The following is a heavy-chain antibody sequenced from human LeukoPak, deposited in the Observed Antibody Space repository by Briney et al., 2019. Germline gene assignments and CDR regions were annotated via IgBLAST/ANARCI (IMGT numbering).Heavy chain of an antibody. Sequence: AGGSLELSCAASGFPVSSNYMSWGRPAPGKGLEWVSVIYSGGSTYYADSMKGRFTISRDNSKNTLYLQMNSLRAEDTAVYYCARASYTNDFCSGYYDFDYRGQGTLVTVSS. CDR1: GFPVSSNY. CDR3: ARASYTNDFCSGYYDFDY. J-gene: IGHJ4*02. D-gene: IGHD3-3*01. V-gene: IGHV3-53*05. CDR2: IYSGGST.